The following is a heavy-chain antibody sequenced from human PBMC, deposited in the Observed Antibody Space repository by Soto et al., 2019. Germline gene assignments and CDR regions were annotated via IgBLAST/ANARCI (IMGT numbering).Heavy chain of an antibody. V-gene: IGHV3-30*18. CDR2: ISYDGSTI. J-gene: IGHJ4*02. CDR1: GFTFSSYA. Sequence: GGSLRLSCADSGFTFSSYAMHWVRQAPGKGLEWVAVISYDGSTIYYADSVKGRFSISRDNSKNTLHLEMHNLRPEDTAVYYCVKVGGSSSWYRFYFDYWGQGTLVTVSS. CDR3: VKVGGSSSWYRFYFDY. D-gene: IGHD6-13*01.